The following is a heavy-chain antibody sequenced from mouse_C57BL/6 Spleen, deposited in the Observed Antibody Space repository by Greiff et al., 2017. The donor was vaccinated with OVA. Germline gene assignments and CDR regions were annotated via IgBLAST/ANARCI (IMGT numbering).Heavy chain of an antibody. D-gene: IGHD4-1*01. J-gene: IGHJ4*01. CDR2: IYPGDGDT. V-gene: IGHV1-80*01. Sequence: QQSGKGLEWIGQIYPGDGDTNYNGKFKGKATLTADKSSSTAYMQLSSLTSEDSAVYFCASLTGTGYYAMDYWGQGTSVTVSS. CDR3: ASLTGTGYYAMDY.